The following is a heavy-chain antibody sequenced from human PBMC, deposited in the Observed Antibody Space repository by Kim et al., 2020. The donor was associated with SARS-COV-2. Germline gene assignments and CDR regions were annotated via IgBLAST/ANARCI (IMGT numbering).Heavy chain of an antibody. CDR2: IWYDGSNK. Sequence: GGSLRLSCAASGFTFSSYGMHWVRQAPGKGLEWVAVIWYDGSNKYYADSVKGRFTISRDNSKNTLYLQMNSLRAEDTAVYYCARDRITYYYDSSGYYSALDYWGQGTLVTVSS. J-gene: IGHJ4*02. CDR3: ARDRITYYYDSSGYYSALDY. V-gene: IGHV3-33*08. CDR1: GFTFSSYG. D-gene: IGHD3-22*01.